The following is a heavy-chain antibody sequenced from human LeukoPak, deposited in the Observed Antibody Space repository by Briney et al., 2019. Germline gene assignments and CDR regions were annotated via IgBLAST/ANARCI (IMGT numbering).Heavy chain of an antibody. D-gene: IGHD6-19*01. CDR1: GFTFSNAW. CDR3: ARDLVAVAGEPFDY. J-gene: IGHJ4*02. Sequence: PGGSLRLSCAASGFTFSNAWMSWVRQAPGKGLVWVSRINSDGSSTSYADSVKGRFTISRDNAKNSLYLQMNSLRAEDTAVYYCARDLVAVAGEPFDYWGQGTLVTVSS. V-gene: IGHV3-74*01. CDR2: INSDGSST.